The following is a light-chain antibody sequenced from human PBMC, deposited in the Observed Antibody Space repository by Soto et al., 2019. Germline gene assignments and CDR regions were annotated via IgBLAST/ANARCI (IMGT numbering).Light chain of an antibody. CDR2: WAS. J-gene: IGKJ1*01. CDR1: QSVLYSSNNKNY. Sequence: DIVMTQSPDSLAVSLGERATINCKSSQSVLYSSNNKNYLAWYQQKPGQPPTLLIYWASTRESGVPDRFSGSGSGTDFTLTISNLQAEDVAVYYCHQYLTNSWTFGQGTKVDIK. CDR3: HQYLTNSWT. V-gene: IGKV4-1*01.